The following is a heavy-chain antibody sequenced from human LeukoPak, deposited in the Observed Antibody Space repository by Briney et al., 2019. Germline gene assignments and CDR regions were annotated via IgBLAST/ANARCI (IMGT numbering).Heavy chain of an antibody. CDR1: GFTFSSYD. CDR3: ARGKRYSSSWYSYYYGMDV. V-gene: IGHV3-13*01. Sequence: GGSLRLSCAASGFTFSSYDMHWVRQATGKGLEWVSAIGTAGDTYYPGSVKGRFTISRENAKNSLYLQMNSLRAGDTAVYYCARGKRYSSSWYSYYYGMDVWGKGTTVTVSS. CDR2: IGTAGDT. D-gene: IGHD6-13*01. J-gene: IGHJ6*04.